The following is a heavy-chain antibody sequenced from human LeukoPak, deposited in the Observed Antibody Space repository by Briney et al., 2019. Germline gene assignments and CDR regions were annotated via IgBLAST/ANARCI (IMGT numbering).Heavy chain of an antibody. CDR2: IDWDDDK. D-gene: IGHD5-12*01. Sequence: SGPTLVNPTQTLTLTCTFSGFSLSTSGMCVSWIRQPPGKALEWLARIDWDDDKYYSTSLKTRLTIPKDTSKNQVVLTMTNMDPVDTATYYCARIPRGYSGCDQALDYWGQGTLVTVSS. CDR3: ARIPRGYSGCDQALDY. V-gene: IGHV2-70*11. CDR1: GFSLSTSGMC. J-gene: IGHJ4*02.